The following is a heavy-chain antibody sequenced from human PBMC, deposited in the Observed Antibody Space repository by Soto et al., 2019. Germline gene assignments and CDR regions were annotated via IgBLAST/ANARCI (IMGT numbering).Heavy chain of an antibody. Sequence: SETLSLTCAVSGYSISSDYSWCWIRQPPGKGLEWLGSIFHSGSTYYNPALKGRVTISLDTSQNHFSLKLSSVTAEDTAVYYCARENYYDGSGYYYYFDSWGHGTLVTVSS. J-gene: IGHJ4*01. D-gene: IGHD3-22*01. V-gene: IGHV4-38-2*02. CDR2: IFHSGST. CDR1: GYSISSDYS. CDR3: ARENYYDGSGYYYYFDS.